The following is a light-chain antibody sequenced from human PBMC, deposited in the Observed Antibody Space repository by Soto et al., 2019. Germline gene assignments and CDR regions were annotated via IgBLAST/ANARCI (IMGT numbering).Light chain of an antibody. CDR3: QQYYSYPST. CDR1: QGISSY. J-gene: IGKJ1*01. V-gene: IGKV1-8*01. CDR2: AAS. Sequence: AIRMTQSPSSFSASTGDRVTITCRASQGISSYLAWYQQKSGKAPNLLIYAASTLQSGVPARFSGSGSGTVFTLAISCLQSEDFANYSCQQYYSYPSTFGQGTKVEIK.